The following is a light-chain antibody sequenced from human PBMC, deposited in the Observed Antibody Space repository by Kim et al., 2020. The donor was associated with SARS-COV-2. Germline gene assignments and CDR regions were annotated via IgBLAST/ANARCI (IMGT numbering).Light chain of an antibody. Sequence: QCALTQPASVSGSPGQSITISCTGTTNDIGANNYVSWYQHYPGKAPQLIIYDVNNRPSGVSNRFSGSKSGNTASLTISGLQAEDETDYYCTSYTTTSTYVFGTGTKVTVL. CDR1: TNDIGANNY. CDR3: TSYTTTSTYV. J-gene: IGLJ1*01. CDR2: DVN. V-gene: IGLV2-14*03.